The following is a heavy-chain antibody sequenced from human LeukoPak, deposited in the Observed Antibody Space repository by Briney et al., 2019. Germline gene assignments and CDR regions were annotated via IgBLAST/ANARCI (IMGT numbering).Heavy chain of an antibody. V-gene: IGHV3-23*01. J-gene: IGHJ4*02. D-gene: IGHD3-22*01. CDR2: ISGSGGST. Sequence: GGSLRLSCAASGLTFSSYAMSWVRQAPGKGLEWVSAISGSGGSTYYADSVKGRFTISRDNSKNTLYLQMNSLRAEDTAVYYCAKDPSWVITYYFDYWGQGTLVTVSS. CDR3: AKDPSWVITYYFDY. CDR1: GLTFSSYA.